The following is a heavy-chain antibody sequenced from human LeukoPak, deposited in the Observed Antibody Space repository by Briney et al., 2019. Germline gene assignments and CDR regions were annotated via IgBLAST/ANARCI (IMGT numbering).Heavy chain of an antibody. CDR3: VRDRYLDMDY. D-gene: IGHD1-1*01. V-gene: IGHV3-48*01. CDR2: ISSSNSMI. J-gene: IGHJ4*02. CDR1: GFTFSDYS. Sequence: PGGSLRLSCAASGFTFSDYSMNWVRQAPGKGLEWVSYISSSNSMIYYADSVKGRFTISRDNAKSSLYLQMNSLRAEDTAVYYCVRDRYLDMDYWGQGTLVTVSS.